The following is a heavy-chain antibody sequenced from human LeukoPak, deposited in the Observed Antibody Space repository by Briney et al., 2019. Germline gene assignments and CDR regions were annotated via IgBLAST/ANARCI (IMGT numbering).Heavy chain of an antibody. V-gene: IGHV1-2*02. D-gene: IGHD3-16*01. J-gene: IGHJ6*03. Sequence: GASVKLSCKAAGYAFKDYYLHWGRQAPGQGLEWMGWINPNSGGTNSAQNSQGRVTMTRDRSISTVYMELTRLTSDDTAVYYCARDGTWGSGHFHYYMDVWGTGTTVTVS. CDR1: GYAFKDYY. CDR2: INPNSGGT. CDR3: ARDGTWGSGHFHYYMDV.